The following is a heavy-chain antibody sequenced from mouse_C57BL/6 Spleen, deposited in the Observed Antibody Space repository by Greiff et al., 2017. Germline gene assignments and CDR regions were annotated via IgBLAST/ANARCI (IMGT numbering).Heavy chain of an antibody. CDR2: ISYSGST. V-gene: IGHV3-1*01. D-gene: IGHD1-1*01. Sequence: EVKVVESGPGMVKPSQSLSLTCTVTGYSITSGYDWHWIRHFPGNKLEWMGYISYSGSTNYNPSLKSRISITHDTSKNHFFLKLNSVTTEDTATYYCARNYGSSGGFAYWGQGTLVTVSA. J-gene: IGHJ3*01. CDR1: GYSITSGYD. CDR3: ARNYGSSGGFAY.